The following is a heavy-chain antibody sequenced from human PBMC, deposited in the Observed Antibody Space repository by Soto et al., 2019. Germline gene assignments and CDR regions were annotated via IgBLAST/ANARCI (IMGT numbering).Heavy chain of an antibody. J-gene: IGHJ4*02. CDR1: GFIFSNYA. Sequence: GGSLRLSCAASGFIFSNYAMHWVRQAPGEGLECVAVISYDGNNQYYAESVKGRFTISRDRSTNTLFLQMNSLRSEDTAVYYCAKASADYWGQGTLVTVSS. V-gene: IGHV3-30-3*01. CDR3: AKASADY. CDR2: ISYDGNNQ.